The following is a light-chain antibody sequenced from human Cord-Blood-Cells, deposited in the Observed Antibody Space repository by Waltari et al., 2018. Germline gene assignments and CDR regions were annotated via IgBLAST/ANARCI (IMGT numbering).Light chain of an antibody. J-gene: IGKJ3*01. CDR1: QSVLYSPNNKNY. Sequence: DIVMTKSPDSLAVSLGERATINCKSSQSVLYSPNNKNYLAWYQQKPGQPPKLLIYWASTRESGVPDRFSGSGSGTDFTLTISSLQAEDVAVYYCQQYYSTPFTFGPGTKVDIK. V-gene: IGKV4-1*01. CDR3: QQYYSTPFT. CDR2: WAS.